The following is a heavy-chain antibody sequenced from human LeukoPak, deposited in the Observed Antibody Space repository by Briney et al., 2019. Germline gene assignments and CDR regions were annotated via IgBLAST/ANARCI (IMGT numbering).Heavy chain of an antibody. CDR1: GYTFTSYY. CDR3: ARDSQGETDTYYYYMDV. V-gene: IGHV1-2*02. D-gene: IGHD3-16*01. Sequence: ASVKVSCKASGYTFTSYYMHWVRQAPGQGLEWMGWINPDSGGTNYAQKFQGRVTMTRDTSISTVYMELSRLRSDDTAVYYCARDSQGETDTYYYYMDVWGKGTTVTISS. J-gene: IGHJ6*03. CDR2: INPDSGGT.